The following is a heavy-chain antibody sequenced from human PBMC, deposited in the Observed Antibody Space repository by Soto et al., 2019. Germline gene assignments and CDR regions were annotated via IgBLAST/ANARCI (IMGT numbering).Heavy chain of an antibody. V-gene: IGHV4-34*01. Sequence: QVQLQQWGAGLLKPSETLSLTCAVYGGSFSGYYWSWIRQPPRKGLEWIGEINHSGSTNYNPSLKSRVTISVDTSKNQFSLKLSSVTAADTAVYYCARTSGITPTRVFDYWGQGTLVTVSS. CDR2: INHSGST. J-gene: IGHJ4*02. D-gene: IGHD3-10*01. CDR1: GGSFSGYY. CDR3: ARTSGITPTRVFDY.